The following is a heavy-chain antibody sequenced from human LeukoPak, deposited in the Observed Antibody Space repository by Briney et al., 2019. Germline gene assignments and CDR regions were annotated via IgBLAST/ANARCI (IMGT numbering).Heavy chain of an antibody. CDR3: ARDLLSGYYSS. CDR1: GFTFSSYA. V-gene: IGHV3-30-3*01. J-gene: IGHJ5*02. CDR2: IPYDGSNK. D-gene: IGHD3-22*01. Sequence: PGRSLRLSCAASGFTFSSYAMHWVRQAPGKGLEWVAVIPYDGSNKYYADSVKGRFTISRDNSKNTLYLQMNSLRAEDTAVYYCARDLLSGYYSSWGQGTLVTVSS.